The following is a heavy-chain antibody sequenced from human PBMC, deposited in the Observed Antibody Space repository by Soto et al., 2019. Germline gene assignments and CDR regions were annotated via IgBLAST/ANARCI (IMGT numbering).Heavy chain of an antibody. V-gene: IGHV1-69*13. D-gene: IGHD5-18*01. Sequence: SVKVSCKASGGTFSSYAISWVRQAPGQGLEWMGGIIPIFGTANYAQKFQGRVTITADESTSTACMELSSLRSEDTAVYYCAPGGYSYGWNYYYYGMDVWGQGTTVTVSS. J-gene: IGHJ6*02. CDR1: GGTFSSYA. CDR3: APGGYSYGWNYYYYGMDV. CDR2: IIPIFGTA.